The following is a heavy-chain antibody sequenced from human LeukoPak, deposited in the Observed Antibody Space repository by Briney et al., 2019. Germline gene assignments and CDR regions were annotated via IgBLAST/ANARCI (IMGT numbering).Heavy chain of an antibody. CDR3: AKAPGHGETCLHNWFDP. J-gene: IGHJ5*02. D-gene: IGHD2-21*01. CDR2: ISGSGGGT. V-gene: IGHV3-23*01. Sequence: PGGSLRLSCAASGFTFSSYAMSWVRQAPGKGREWLSSISGSGGGTYYADSVKGRFTISRDNSKNTLYLQMNSLRAEDTAVYYCAKAPGHGETCLHNWFDPWGQGTLVTVSS. CDR1: GFTFSSYA.